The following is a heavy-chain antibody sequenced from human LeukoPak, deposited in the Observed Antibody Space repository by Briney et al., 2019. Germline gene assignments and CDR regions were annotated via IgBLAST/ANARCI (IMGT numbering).Heavy chain of an antibody. CDR2: ISRNSGSI. CDR3: AKDRDLGSYYGGSFDY. Sequence: PGGSLRLSCAASGFTFDDYAMHWVRQAPGKGLEWVSGISRNSGSIGYADSVKGRFTISRDNAKNSLYLQMNSLRAEDTALYYCAKDRDLGSYYGGSFDYWGQGTLVTVSS. J-gene: IGHJ4*02. V-gene: IGHV3-9*01. CDR1: GFTFDDYA. D-gene: IGHD1-26*01.